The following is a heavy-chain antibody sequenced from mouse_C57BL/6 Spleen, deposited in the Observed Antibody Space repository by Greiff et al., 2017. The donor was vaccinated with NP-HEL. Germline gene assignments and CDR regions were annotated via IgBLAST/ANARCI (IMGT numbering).Heavy chain of an antibody. J-gene: IGHJ4*01. Sequence: VQLQQSGAELVRPGASVKLSCTASGFNIKDDYMHWVKQRPEQGLEWIGWIDPENGDTEYASKFQGKATITADTSSNTAYLQLSSLTSEDTAVYYCTKGMGLGYYYAMDYWGQGTSVTVSS. CDR3: TKGMGLGYYYAMDY. CDR2: IDPENGDT. V-gene: IGHV14-4*01. D-gene: IGHD2-2*01. CDR1: GFNIKDDY.